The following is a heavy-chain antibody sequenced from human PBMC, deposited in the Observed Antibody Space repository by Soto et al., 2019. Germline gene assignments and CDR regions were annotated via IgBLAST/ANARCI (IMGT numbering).Heavy chain of an antibody. CDR2: IYYSGST. CDR3: ARHDTAMVIYDY. D-gene: IGHD5-18*01. Sequence: QVQLQESGPGLVKPSETLSLTCTVSGGSISSYYWSWIRQPPGKGLEWIGYIYYSGSTNYNPSLKSRVTISVDTSKNQFSLKLSSVTAADTAVYYCARHDTAMVIYDYWGQGTLVTVSS. J-gene: IGHJ4*02. CDR1: GGSISSYY. V-gene: IGHV4-59*01.